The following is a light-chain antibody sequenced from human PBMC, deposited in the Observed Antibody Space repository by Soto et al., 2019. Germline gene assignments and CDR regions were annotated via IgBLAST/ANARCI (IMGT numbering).Light chain of an antibody. V-gene: IGKV3-20*01. CDR1: QSVISTY. Sequence: EIVLTQSPGTLSLSPGERATLSCRASQSVISTYLAWYQQKPGQAPRLLIYGASSRAAGIPDRFSGSGSGTDFTLTISRLEPEDFAVYYCQQYGSSPITFGQGTRLEIK. J-gene: IGKJ5*01. CDR3: QQYGSSPIT. CDR2: GAS.